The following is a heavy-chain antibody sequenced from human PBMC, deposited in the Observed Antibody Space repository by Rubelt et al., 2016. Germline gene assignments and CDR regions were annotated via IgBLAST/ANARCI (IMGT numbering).Heavy chain of an antibody. J-gene: IGHJ2*01. CDR3: ARGDATVPRSYWYFDL. CDR2: IIAIFGTA. CDR1: GGTFSSYA. D-gene: IGHD4-17*01. Sequence: QVQLVQSGAEVKKPGSSVKVSCKASGGTFSSYAISWVRQAPGQGLEWMGGIIAIFGTAHYAQKFQGRVTITADESTSTAYMELCSLRSEDTAVYYCARGDATVPRSYWYFDLWGRGTLVTVSS. V-gene: IGHV1-69*01.